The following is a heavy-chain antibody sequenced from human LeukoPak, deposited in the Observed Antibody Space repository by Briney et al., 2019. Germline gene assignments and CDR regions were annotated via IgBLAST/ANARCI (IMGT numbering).Heavy chain of an antibody. CDR2: INHSGST. Sequence: SETLSLTCAVYGGSFSGYCWSWIRQPPGKGLEWIGEINHSGSTNYNPSLKSRVTISVDTSKNQFSLKLSSVTAADTAVYYCARAIRTYSSSWYPRKYFDYWGQGTLVTVSS. CDR3: ARAIRTYSSSWYPRKYFDY. J-gene: IGHJ4*02. D-gene: IGHD6-13*01. CDR1: GGSFSGYC. V-gene: IGHV4-34*01.